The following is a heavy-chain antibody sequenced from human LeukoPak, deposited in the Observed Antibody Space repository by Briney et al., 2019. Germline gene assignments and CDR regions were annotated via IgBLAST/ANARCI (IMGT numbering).Heavy chain of an antibody. CDR2: INAGNGNT. Sequence: GASVKVSCKASGYTFTSYTMHWVRQAPGQRLEWMGWINAGNGNTKYSQKFQGRVTITRDTSASTAYMELSSLRSEDTAVYYCARVVSSFYFQHWGQGTLVTVSS. CDR3: ARVVSSFYFQH. J-gene: IGHJ1*01. CDR1: GYTFTSYT. D-gene: IGHD3-3*02. V-gene: IGHV1-3*01.